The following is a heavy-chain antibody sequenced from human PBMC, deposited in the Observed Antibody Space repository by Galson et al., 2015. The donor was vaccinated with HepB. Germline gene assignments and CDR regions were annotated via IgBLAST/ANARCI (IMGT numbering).Heavy chain of an antibody. J-gene: IGHJ2*01. D-gene: IGHD3-10*01. CDR2: ISYDGSNK. CDR1: GFTFSSYA. CDR3: ARDWGEYYYGSGVDWYFDL. V-gene: IGHV3-30-3*01. Sequence: SLRLSCAASGFTFSSYAMHWVRQAPGKGLEWVAVISYDGSNKYYADSVKGRFTISRDNPKNTLYLQMNSLRAEDTAVYYCARDWGEYYYGSGVDWYFDLWGRGTLVTVSS.